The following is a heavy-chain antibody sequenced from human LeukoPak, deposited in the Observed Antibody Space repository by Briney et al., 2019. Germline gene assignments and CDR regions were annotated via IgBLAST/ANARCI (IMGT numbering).Heavy chain of an antibody. V-gene: IGHV3-23*01. Sequence: GGSLRLSCAASGFTFSSYAMSWVRQAPGKGLEWVSYISSSGSTIYYADSVRGRFTISRDNSKNTLYLQINTLRAEDTAIYYCAKDCGWLHFCSWGQGTLVTVSS. CDR3: AKDCGWLHFCS. J-gene: IGHJ5*02. CDR2: ISSSGSTI. CDR1: GFTFSSYA. D-gene: IGHD5-24*01.